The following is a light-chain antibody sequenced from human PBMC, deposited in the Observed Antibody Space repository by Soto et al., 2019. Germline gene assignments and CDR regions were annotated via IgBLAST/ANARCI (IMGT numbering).Light chain of an antibody. V-gene: IGLV1-44*01. J-gene: IGLJ2*01. CDR2: NNN. CDR3: AAWDDSLNGHVV. CDR1: SSNIGSNT. Sequence: QSVLTQPPSASGTPWQRVTISCSGSSSNIGSNTVNWYQQLPGTAPKLLIYNNNQRPSGVPDRFSGSKSGTSASLAISGLQSEDEADYYCAAWDDSLNGHVVFGGGTKLTVL.